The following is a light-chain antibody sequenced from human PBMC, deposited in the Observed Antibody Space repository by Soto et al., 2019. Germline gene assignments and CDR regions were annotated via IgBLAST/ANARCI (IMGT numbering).Light chain of an antibody. CDR2: GAS. CDR1: QSVSSSY. CDR3: QHYRTS. J-gene: IGKJ4*01. V-gene: IGKV3-20*01. Sequence: EIVLTQSPGTLSLSPGERATLSCRASQSVSSSYLAWYQQKPGQPPRLLIFGASSRATGIPDRFTCSGSGTDFTLTITRLEPEDFAVYYCQHYRTSFGGGTKVEIK.